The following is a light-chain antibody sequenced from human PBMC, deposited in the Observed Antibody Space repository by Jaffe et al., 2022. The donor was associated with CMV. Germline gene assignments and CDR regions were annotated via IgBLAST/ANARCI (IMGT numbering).Light chain of an antibody. CDR2: GAS. CDR1: QSVSSSY. J-gene: IGKJ4*01. V-gene: IGKV3-20*01. Sequence: EIVLTQSPGTLSLSPGEKATLSCRASQSVSSSYLAWYQQQPGQAPRLLIYGASSRATGIPDRFSGSGSGTGFTLTISRLEPEDFAVYYCQQYATSPFTFGGGTKVEI. CDR3: QQYATSPFT.